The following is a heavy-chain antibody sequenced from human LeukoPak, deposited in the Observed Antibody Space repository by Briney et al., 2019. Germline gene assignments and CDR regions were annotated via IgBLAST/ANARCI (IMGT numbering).Heavy chain of an antibody. J-gene: IGHJ4*02. CDR1: GGSFSGYY. CDR3: ARGYYVWGSFDY. Sequence: KPSETLSLTCAVYGGSFSGYYWSWIRQPPGKGLEWIGEINHSGSTNYNPSLKSRVTISVDTSKNQFSLKLSSVTAADTAVYYCARGYYVWGSFDYWGQGTLVTVSS. D-gene: IGHD3-16*01. V-gene: IGHV4-34*01. CDR2: INHSGST.